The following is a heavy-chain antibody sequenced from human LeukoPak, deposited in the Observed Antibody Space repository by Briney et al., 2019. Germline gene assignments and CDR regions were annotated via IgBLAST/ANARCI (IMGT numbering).Heavy chain of an antibody. V-gene: IGHV4-34*01. J-gene: IGHJ4*02. Sequence: SETLSLTCAVYGGSFSGYYWSWIRQPPGKGLEWIGEINHSGSTNYNPSLKSRVTISVDTSKNQFSLKLSSVTAADTAVYYCARDTPTDGGNHFDYWGQGTLVTVSS. CDR2: INHSGST. CDR3: ARDTPTDGGNHFDY. CDR1: GGSFSGYY. D-gene: IGHD4-23*01.